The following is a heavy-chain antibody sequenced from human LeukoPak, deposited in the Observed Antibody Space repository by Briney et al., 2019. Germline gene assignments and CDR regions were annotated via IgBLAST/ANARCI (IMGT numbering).Heavy chain of an antibody. CDR2: ISSGGSYI. CDR1: AFTLGSNN. CDR3: ARYRGTYRDH. V-gene: IGHV3-21*01. D-gene: IGHD1-26*01. J-gene: IGHJ4*02. Sequence: RESLTLSCAAYAFTLGSNNMNWDSQAEGEVMEWVSSISSGGSYIFYADSVKGRFTISRDNVKISLYLQMNSLSAEDTAVYYCARYRGTYRDHWGQGTLVTVSS.